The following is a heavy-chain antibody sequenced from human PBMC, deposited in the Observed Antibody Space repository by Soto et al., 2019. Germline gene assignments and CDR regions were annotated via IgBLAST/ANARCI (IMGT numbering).Heavy chain of an antibody. Sequence: PSETLPLTCIVSGASVSDDYWSWIRQSPGKGLDWIGYIYKNGYSSYNPSLRSRATMSLDTSKNQVSLNVTSVTAADTAVYYCARHLFPSGFSREWYHWFDPWGQGTLVTVSS. CDR3: ARHLFPSGFSREWYHWFDP. CDR1: GASVSDDY. CDR2: IYKNGYS. V-gene: IGHV4-59*08. J-gene: IGHJ5*02. D-gene: IGHD6-25*01.